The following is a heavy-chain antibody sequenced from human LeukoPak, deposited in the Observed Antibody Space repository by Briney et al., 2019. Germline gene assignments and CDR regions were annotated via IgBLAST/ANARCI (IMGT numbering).Heavy chain of an antibody. Sequence: GGSLRLSCAASGFTFSSYAMSWVRQAPGKGLEWVSAISGSGGSTYCADSVKGRFTISRDNSKNTLYLQMNSLRAEDTAVYYCAKDRNYYGSGSYPLFDYWGQGTLVTVSS. D-gene: IGHD3-10*01. V-gene: IGHV3-23*01. CDR2: ISGSGGST. CDR1: GFTFSSYA. J-gene: IGHJ4*02. CDR3: AKDRNYYGSGSYPLFDY.